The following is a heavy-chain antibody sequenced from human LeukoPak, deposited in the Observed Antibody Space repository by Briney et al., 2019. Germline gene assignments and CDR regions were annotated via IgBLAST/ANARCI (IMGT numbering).Heavy chain of an antibody. J-gene: IGHJ4*02. CDR1: GGSISSSSYY. V-gene: IGHV4-39*01. CDR3: ASGVSEVTMIVVVTLLPTDY. Sequence: SETLSLTCTVSGGSISSSSYYWGWIRQPPGKGLEWIGSIYYSGSTYYNPSLKSRVTISVDTSKNQFSLKLSSVTAADTAVYYCASGVSEVTMIVVVTLLPTDYWGQGTLVTVSS. D-gene: IGHD3-22*01. CDR2: IYYSGST.